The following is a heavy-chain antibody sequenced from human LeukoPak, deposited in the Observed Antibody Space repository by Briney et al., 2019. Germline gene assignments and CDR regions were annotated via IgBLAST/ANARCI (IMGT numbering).Heavy chain of an antibody. V-gene: IGHV3-23*01. J-gene: IGHJ4*02. D-gene: IGHD3-22*01. CDR3: AKDPRIPYYDSSGYYDY. CDR1: GFTFSSWA. Sequence: GGSLRLSCASSGFTFSSWAMSWVRQARGKGLEWVSAISGSGDSTYCADSVKGRFTISRDNSKNTLYPQMNSLRAEDTAVYYCAKDPRIPYYDSSGYYDYWGQGTLVTVSS. CDR2: ISGSGDST.